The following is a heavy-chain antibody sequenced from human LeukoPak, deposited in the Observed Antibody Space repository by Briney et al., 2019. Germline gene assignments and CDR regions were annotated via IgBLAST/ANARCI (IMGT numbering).Heavy chain of an antibody. J-gene: IGHJ4*02. Sequence: GGSLRLSCAASGFTFSNFAMNWVRQAPGKGLEWVSSISGSGDATYYADSVQGRFTISRDNSKNTLYLQMNSLRAEDTAIYYCADSNYWYPVDYWGQGTLVTVSS. V-gene: IGHV3-23*01. CDR1: GFTFSNFA. CDR3: ADSNYWYPVDY. CDR2: ISGSGDAT. D-gene: IGHD4-11*01.